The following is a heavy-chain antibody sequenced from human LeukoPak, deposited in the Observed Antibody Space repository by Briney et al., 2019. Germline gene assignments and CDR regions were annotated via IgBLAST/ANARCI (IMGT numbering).Heavy chain of an antibody. CDR2: IYYSGST. CDR3: ARSRWSWFGEVDY. CDR1: GGSISSSSCY. J-gene: IGHJ4*02. Sequence: KPSETLSLTCTLSGGSISSSSCYWRWIRQPPGKGLEWIGSIYYSGSTYYNPSLKSRVTISVDTSKNHFSLQLSSVTAADTAVYYCARSRWSWFGEVDYWGQGTLVTVSS. D-gene: IGHD3-10*01. V-gene: IGHV4-39*02.